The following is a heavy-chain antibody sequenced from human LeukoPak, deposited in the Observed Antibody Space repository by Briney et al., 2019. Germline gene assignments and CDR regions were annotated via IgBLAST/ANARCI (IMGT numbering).Heavy chain of an antibody. CDR2: INHSGST. D-gene: IGHD2-21*01. J-gene: IGHJ4*02. CDR1: GGSFSGYY. CDR3: AREWVVIGYFDY. Sequence: PSETLSLTCAVYGGSFSGYYWSWIRQPPGKGLEWIGEINHSGSTNYNPSLKSRVTISVDTSENQFSLKLSSVTAADTAAYYCAREWVVIGYFDYWGQGTLVTVSS. V-gene: IGHV4-34*01.